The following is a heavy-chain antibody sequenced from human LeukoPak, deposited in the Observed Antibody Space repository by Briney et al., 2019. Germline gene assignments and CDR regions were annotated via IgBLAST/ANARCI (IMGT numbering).Heavy chain of an antibody. CDR1: GFTFSSYT. CDR3: AKDRTKIVD. V-gene: IGHV3-23*01. D-gene: IGHD3-22*01. J-gene: IGHJ4*02. Sequence: GGSLRLSCAASGFTFSSYTMSCVRQAPGKGLEWVSGISGSGGSTYYADSVKGRFTISRDNSKNTVYLQMNSLRVEDTAVYYCAKDRTKIVDWGQGTPVTVSS. CDR2: ISGSGGST.